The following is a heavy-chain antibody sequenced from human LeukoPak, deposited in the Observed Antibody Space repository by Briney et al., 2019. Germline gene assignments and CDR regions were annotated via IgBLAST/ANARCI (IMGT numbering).Heavy chain of an antibody. V-gene: IGHV3-23*01. CDR1: GFTFSSHA. D-gene: IGHD6-13*01. J-gene: IGHJ3*02. CDR2: ISGSGGST. Sequence: GGSLRLSCAASGFTFSSHAMRSVRRAPGQGLESVSAISGSGGSTYYADSVKCRFTISRDNSKNTLYLQMNSLRAEDTAVYYCARSRGSWPAFDIWGQGTMVTVSS. CDR3: ARSRGSWPAFDI.